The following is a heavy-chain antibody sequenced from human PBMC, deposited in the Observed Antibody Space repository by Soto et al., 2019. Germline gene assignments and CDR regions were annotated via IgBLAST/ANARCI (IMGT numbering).Heavy chain of an antibody. CDR2: INPSAGSS. Sequence: AAVKVSCKASGYTFTTYYIHWARQATGQGLEWMGLINPSAGSSRYAQKFQGRVTMTRDTSTSTVYMELSSLRSEDTAVYFCASDANSDLVSAEAYYFGYWGQGTLVTVS. CDR3: ASDANSDLVSAEAYYFGY. J-gene: IGHJ4*02. CDR1: GYTFTTYY. D-gene: IGHD6-13*01. V-gene: IGHV1-46*01.